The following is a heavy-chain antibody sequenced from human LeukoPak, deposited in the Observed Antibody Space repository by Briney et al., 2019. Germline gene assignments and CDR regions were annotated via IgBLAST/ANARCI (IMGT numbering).Heavy chain of an antibody. CDR1: GGSISSSSYY. V-gene: IGHV4-39*01. D-gene: IGHD2-15*01. CDR3: ARRGGGYCSGGSCYYDYGMDV. CDR2: IYYSGST. Sequence: PSETLSLTCTVSGGSISSSSYYWGWIRQPPGKGLEWIGSIYYSGSTYYNPSLKSRVTISVDTSKNQFSLKLSSVTAADTAVYYCARRGGGYCSGGSCYYDYGMDVWGQGTTVTVSS. J-gene: IGHJ6*02.